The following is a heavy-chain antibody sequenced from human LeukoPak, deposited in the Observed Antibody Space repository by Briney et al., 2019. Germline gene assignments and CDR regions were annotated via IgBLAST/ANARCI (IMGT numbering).Heavy chain of an antibody. D-gene: IGHD1-1*01. CDR1: GYTFTSYA. J-gene: IGHJ6*02. V-gene: IGHV7-4-1*02. CDR3: ARESRWNANYYHYGMDV. CDR2: INTNTGNP. Sequence: GASVNVSCKASGYTFTSYAMNWVRQAPGQGLEWMGWINTNTGNPTYAQGFTGRFVFSLDTSVSTAYLQISSLKAEDTAVYYCARESRWNANYYHYGMDVWGQGTTVTVSS.